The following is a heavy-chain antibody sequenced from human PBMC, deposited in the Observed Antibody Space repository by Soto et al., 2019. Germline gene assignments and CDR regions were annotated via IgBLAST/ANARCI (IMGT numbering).Heavy chain of an antibody. D-gene: IGHD6-19*01. CDR1: GFAFNTYS. J-gene: IGHJ4*02. V-gene: IGHV3-21*06. CDR3: ARDDGWLILDY. Sequence: EVQLVESGGGPVKPGGSLRLSCAASGFAFNTYSMNWVRQAPGKGLEWVAFITRSSSYIYYADSVRGRFTLSRDDAKNSLYLQMNSLRAEDTAIYYCARDDGWLILDYWGLGTLVTVSS. CDR2: ITRSSSYI.